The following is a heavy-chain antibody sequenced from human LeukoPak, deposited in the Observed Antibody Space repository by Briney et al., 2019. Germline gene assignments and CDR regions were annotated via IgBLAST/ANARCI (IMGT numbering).Heavy chain of an antibody. J-gene: IGHJ6*03. CDR3: ARVYGGSPTRNYYYYYYMDV. Sequence: PGGSLRLSCAASGFTFSDYYMSWIRQAPGKGLEWVSYISSSGSTIHYADSVKGRFTISRDNAKNSLYLQMNSLRAEDTAVYYCARVYGGSPTRNYYYYYYMDVWGKGTTVTVSS. D-gene: IGHD2-2*02. V-gene: IGHV3-11*04. CDR2: ISSSGSTI. CDR1: GFTFSDYY.